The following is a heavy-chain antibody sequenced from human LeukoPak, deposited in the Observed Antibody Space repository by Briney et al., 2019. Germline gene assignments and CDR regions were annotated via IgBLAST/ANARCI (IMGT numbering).Heavy chain of an antibody. V-gene: IGHV3-48*04. J-gene: IGHJ4*02. Sequence: GGSLRLSCAAPGLTFSRYGMHWVRQAPGKGLEWVSYISSSGSTIYYADSVKGRFTISRDNAKNSLYLQMNSLRAEDTAVYYCARVGYYASGPFSYFDYWGQGTLVTVSS. CDR2: ISSSGSTI. CDR1: GLTFSRYG. CDR3: ARVGYYASGPFSYFDY. D-gene: IGHD3-10*01.